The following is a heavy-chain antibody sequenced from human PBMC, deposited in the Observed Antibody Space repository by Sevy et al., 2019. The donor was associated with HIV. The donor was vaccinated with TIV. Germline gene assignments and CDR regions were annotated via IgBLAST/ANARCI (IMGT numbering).Heavy chain of an antibody. V-gene: IGHV3-72*01. J-gene: IGHJ6*02. Sequence: GGSLRLSCAASGFTFSDHYMDWVRQAPGKGLEWVGRTRNKANSYTTEYAASVKGRFTISSDDSKNSLYLQMHSLKTEETAVYYCARVPNYYYYYGMDVWGQGTTVTVSS. CDR2: TRNKANSYTT. CDR3: ARVPNYYYYYGMDV. CDR1: GFTFSDHY.